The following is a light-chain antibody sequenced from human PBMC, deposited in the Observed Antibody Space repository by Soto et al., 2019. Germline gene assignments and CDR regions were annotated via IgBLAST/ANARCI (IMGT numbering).Light chain of an antibody. CDR2: GAS. V-gene: IGKV3-11*01. Sequence: EIVLTQSPGTLSLSPGERATLSCGASQSVSNNYLAWYQQKPGQAPRLLIYGASNRATGIPARFSGSGSGTDFTLTISSLEPEDFALYFCQQRSSWPPTFGGGTKVDIK. CDR1: QSVSNNY. CDR3: QQRSSWPPT. J-gene: IGKJ4*01.